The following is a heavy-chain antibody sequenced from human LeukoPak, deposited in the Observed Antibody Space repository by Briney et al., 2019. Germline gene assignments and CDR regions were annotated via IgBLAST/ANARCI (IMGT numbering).Heavy chain of an antibody. D-gene: IGHD3-10*01. CDR2: INHSGST. CDR1: GGSFSGYY. J-gene: IGHJ4*02. Sequence: SETLSLTCAVYGGSFSGYYWSWLRQPPGKGLEGIGEINHSGSTNYNPSLKSRVTISVDTSKNQFSLKLSSVTAADTAVYYCARGLVSKTVGRIYYGSGSYLVYFDYWGQGTLVTVSS. V-gene: IGHV4-34*01. CDR3: ARGLVSKTVGRIYYGSGSYLVYFDY.